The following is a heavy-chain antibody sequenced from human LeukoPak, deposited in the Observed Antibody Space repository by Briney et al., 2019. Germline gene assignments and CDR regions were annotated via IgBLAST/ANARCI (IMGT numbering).Heavy chain of an antibody. Sequence: SETLSPTCAVYGGSFSGYYWSWIRQPPGKGLEWNGEINHSGSTNYNPSLKSRVTISVDTSKNQFSLKLSSVTAADTAVYYCARGSPRITIFGVVIVPFDYWGQGTLVTVSS. CDR2: INHSGST. V-gene: IGHV4-34*01. J-gene: IGHJ4*02. D-gene: IGHD3-3*01. CDR1: GGSFSGYY. CDR3: ARGSPRITIFGVVIVPFDY.